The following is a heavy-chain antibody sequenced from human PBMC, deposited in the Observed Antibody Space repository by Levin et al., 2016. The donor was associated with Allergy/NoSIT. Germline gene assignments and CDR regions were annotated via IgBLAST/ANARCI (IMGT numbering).Heavy chain of an antibody. V-gene: IGHV1-46*01. J-gene: IGHJ6*02. Sequence: WVRQAPGQGLEWMGIINPSGGSTSYAQRFQVRVTMTTDTSTNTVYMELSSLRSEDTAVYYCAREGRYSGYLYNGFDVWGQGTTVTVSS. D-gene: IGHD5-12*01. CDR3: AREGRYSGYLYNGFDV. CDR2: INPSGGST.